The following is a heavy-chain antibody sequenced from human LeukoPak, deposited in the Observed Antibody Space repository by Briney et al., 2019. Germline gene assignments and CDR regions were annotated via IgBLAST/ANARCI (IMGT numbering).Heavy chain of an antibody. J-gene: IGHJ6*02. CDR2: INPNSGGT. Sequence: ASVNVSCKASGYTFTGYYMHWARQAPGQGLEWMGWINPNSGGTNYAQKFQGRVTMTRDTSISTAYMELSRLRSDDTAVYYCARDWSPEQLWLGYYYYYGMDVWGQGTTVTVSS. CDR1: GYTFTGYY. CDR3: ARDWSPEQLWLGYYYYYGMDV. D-gene: IGHD5-18*01. V-gene: IGHV1-2*02.